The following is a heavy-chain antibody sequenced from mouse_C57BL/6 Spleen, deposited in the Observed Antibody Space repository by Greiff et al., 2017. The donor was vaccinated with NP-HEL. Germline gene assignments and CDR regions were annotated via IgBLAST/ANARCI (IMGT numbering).Heavy chain of an antibody. CDR2: IYPSDGGT. J-gene: IGHJ3*01. D-gene: IGHD2-4*01. CDR1: GYTFTSYW. CDR3: AFDYGAY. V-gene: IGHV1-61*01. Sequence: QVQLQQPGAELVRPGSSVKLSCKASGYTFTSYWLDWMKQRPGQGLEWIGNIYPSDGGTHYNQKFKDKATLTVDKTASTAYMQLSSLTSEDSAVDDCAFDYGAYWGQGTLVAVSA.